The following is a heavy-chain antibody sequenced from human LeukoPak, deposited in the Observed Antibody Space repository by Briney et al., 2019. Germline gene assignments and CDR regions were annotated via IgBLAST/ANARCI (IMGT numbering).Heavy chain of an antibody. V-gene: IGHV3-7*01. Sequence: GGSLRLSCAASGFTFSSYWMSWVRQAPGKGLEWVANIKQDGSEKYYVDSVKGRFTISRDNAKNSLYLQMNSLRAEDTAVYYCASLSRHYDFWSGQDDYWGQGTLVTVSS. CDR3: ASLSRHYDFWSGQDDY. J-gene: IGHJ4*02. CDR2: IKQDGSEK. D-gene: IGHD3-3*01. CDR1: GFTFSSYW.